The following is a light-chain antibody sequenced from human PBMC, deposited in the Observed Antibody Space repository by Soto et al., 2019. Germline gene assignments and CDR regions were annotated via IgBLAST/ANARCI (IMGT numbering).Light chain of an antibody. Sequence: QSVLTQPASVSGSPGQSITISCTGTSSDVGNYKYVSWYQQHPGKAPKLMIYEVSNRPSGVSNRFSGSKSGKTASLTISELQAEDETDYYCFSYKSSGTYVFGTGTKVTLL. CDR2: EVS. CDR1: SSDVGNYKY. CDR3: FSYKSSGTYV. J-gene: IGLJ1*01. V-gene: IGLV2-14*01.